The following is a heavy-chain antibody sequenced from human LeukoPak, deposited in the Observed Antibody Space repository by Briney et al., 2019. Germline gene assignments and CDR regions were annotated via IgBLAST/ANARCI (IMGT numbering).Heavy chain of an antibody. V-gene: IGHV1-18*01. D-gene: IGHD6-19*01. CDR2: ISAYNGNT. J-gene: IGHJ6*02. CDR3: GRVGSGWYGYYYYGMDV. Sequence: ASVKVSCKASGYTFTSYGISWARQTPGQGLEWMGWISAYNGNTNYAQKLQGRVTMTTDTSTSTAYMELRSLRSDDTAVYYCGRVGSGWYGYYYYGMDVWGQGTTVTVSS. CDR1: GYTFTSYG.